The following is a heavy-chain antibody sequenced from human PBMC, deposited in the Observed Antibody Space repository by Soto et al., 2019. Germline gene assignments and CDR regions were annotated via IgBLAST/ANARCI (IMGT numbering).Heavy chain of an antibody. D-gene: IGHD4-4*01. CDR2: IYSGGST. CDR3: ARQLLGGPFDI. J-gene: IGHJ3*02. CDR1: GFTVSSNY. Sequence: PGGSLGLSCAASGFTVSSNYMSWVRQAPGKGLEWVSVIYSGGSTYYADSVKGRFTISRDNSKNTLYLQMNSLRAEDTAVYYCARQLLGGPFDIWGQGTMVTVSS. V-gene: IGHV3-53*01.